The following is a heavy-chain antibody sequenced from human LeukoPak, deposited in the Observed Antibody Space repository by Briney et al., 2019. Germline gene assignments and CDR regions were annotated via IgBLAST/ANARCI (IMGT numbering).Heavy chain of an antibody. J-gene: IGHJ3*02. Sequence: SETLSLTCTASGGSISSYYWSWIRQPPGKGLEWIGYIYYSGSTNYNPSLKSRVTISVDTSKNQFSLKLSSVTAADTAVYYCARHMAPHPGDIVVVPAAISAFDIWGQGTMVTVSS. V-gene: IGHV4-59*08. D-gene: IGHD2-2*01. CDR2: IYYSGST. CDR3: ARHMAPHPGDIVVVPAAISAFDI. CDR1: GGSISSYY.